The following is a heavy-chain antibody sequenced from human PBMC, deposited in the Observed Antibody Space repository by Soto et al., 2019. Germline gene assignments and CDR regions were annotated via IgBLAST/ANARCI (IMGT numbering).Heavy chain of an antibody. J-gene: IGHJ6*02. D-gene: IGHD2-21*02. CDR1: GYNFASFW. CDR3: ARRSSSRTAIGYGMDV. Sequence: GESLKISCQGSGYNFASFWIYWVRQMPGKGLEWMGIIYPGDSDTRYSPSFQGQVTISADKSISTAYLQWSSLKASDTAMYYCARRSSSRTAIGYGMDVWGQGTTVTVSS. CDR2: IYPGDSDT. V-gene: IGHV5-51*01.